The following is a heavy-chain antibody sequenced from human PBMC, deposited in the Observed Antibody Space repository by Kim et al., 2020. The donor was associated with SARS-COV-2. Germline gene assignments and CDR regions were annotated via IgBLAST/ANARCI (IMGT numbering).Heavy chain of an antibody. V-gene: IGHV3-15*01. CDR2: IKSKTDGGTT. J-gene: IGHJ3*02. Sequence: GGSLRLSCAASGFTFSNAWMSWVRQAPGKGLEWVGRIKSKTDGGTTDYAAPVKGRFTISRDDSKNTLYLQMNSLKTEDTAVYYCTTDSPYYYDRNGVAAFDIWGQGTMVTVSS. CDR1: GFTFSNAW. CDR3: TTDSPYYYDRNGVAAFDI. D-gene: IGHD3-22*01.